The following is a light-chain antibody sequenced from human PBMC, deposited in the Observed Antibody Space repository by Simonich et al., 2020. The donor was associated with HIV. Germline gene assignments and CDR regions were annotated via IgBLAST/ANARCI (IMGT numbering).Light chain of an antibody. V-gene: IGKV3-15*01. CDR3: QQYNNWPNT. CDR2: GAS. Sequence: EIEMTQSPATLSVSPGERATLSCRASQSVSNNLAWSQQKPGQSPRLLIYGASTRAAGIPARFSGSGSGTEFSLTISSLKSEDFVVYHCQQYNNWPNTFGQGTKLEIK. CDR1: QSVSNN. J-gene: IGKJ2*01.